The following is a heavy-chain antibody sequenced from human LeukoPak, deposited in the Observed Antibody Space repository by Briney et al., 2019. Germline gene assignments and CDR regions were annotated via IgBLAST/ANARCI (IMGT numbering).Heavy chain of an antibody. CDR1: GYTFTGYY. J-gene: IGHJ5*02. CDR3: ARDGGKQWGEIKPNWFDP. V-gene: IGHV1-2*02. D-gene: IGHD6-19*01. Sequence: ASVKVSCKASGYTFTGYYMHWVRQAPGQGLEWMGWINPNSGGTNYAQKFQGRVTMTRDTSISTAYMELSRLRSDDTAVYYCARDGGKQWGEIKPNWFDPWGQGTLVTVSS. CDR2: INPNSGGT.